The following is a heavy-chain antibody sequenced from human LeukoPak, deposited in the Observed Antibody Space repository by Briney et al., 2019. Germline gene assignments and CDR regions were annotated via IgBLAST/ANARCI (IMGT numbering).Heavy chain of an antibody. D-gene: IGHD3-10*01. CDR2: MNPNSGNT. CDR1: GYTFTSYD. V-gene: IGHV1-8*03. Sequence: ASVKVSCKASGYTFTSYDINWVRQATGQGLEWRGWMNPNSGNTGYAQKFQGRVTITRNTSISTAYMELSSLRSEDTAVYYCARGLKVVTMVRGVIPLYYYDMDVWGKGTTVTVSS. J-gene: IGHJ6*03. CDR3: ARGLKVVTMVRGVIPLYYYDMDV.